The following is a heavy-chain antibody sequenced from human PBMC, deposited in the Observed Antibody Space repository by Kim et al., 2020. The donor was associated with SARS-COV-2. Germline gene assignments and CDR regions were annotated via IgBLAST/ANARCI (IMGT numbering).Heavy chain of an antibody. V-gene: IGHV3-53*01. Sequence: SADSVKGRFTISRDNSKTPLYLQMNSLRAEVTAVYYCARDHLGYSYGLGYWGQGTLVTVSS. CDR3: ARDHLGYSYGLGY. J-gene: IGHJ4*02. D-gene: IGHD5-18*01.